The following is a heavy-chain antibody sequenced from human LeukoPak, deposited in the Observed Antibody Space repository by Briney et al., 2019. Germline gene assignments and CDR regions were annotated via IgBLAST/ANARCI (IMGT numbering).Heavy chain of an antibody. D-gene: IGHD5-18*01. CDR2: TSAYNGNT. Sequence: ASVKVSCKASGYTFTSYYMHWVRQAPGQGLEWMGWTSAYNGNTNYAQKLQGRVTVTTDTSTSTAYMELRSLRSDDTAVYYCARDQSRYSYGYGYWGQGTLVTVSS. V-gene: IGHV1-18*04. J-gene: IGHJ4*02. CDR1: GYTFTSYY. CDR3: ARDQSRYSYGYGY.